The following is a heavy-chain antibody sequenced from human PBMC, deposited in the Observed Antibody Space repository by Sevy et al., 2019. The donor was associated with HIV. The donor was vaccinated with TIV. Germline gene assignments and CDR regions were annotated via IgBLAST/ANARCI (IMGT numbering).Heavy chain of an antibody. CDR3: ARVRYNYGQKYFDY. CDR2: ISTSSRYT. CDR1: GFTFRDYY. D-gene: IGHD5-18*01. J-gene: IGHJ4*02. V-gene: IGHV3-11*06. Sequence: GGSLRLSCTASGFTFRDYYMSWVRQAPGEGLEGGSYISTSSRYTSYPDSGKGQFTISSDNAKNSLYLQMNSLRVADTAVYYCARVRYNYGQKYFDYWGQGTLVTVSS.